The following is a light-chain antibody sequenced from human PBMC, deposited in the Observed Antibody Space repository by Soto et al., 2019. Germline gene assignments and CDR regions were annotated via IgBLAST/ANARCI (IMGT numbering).Light chain of an antibody. CDR3: SSNTTTNTLV. CDR1: SSDVGDYNY. CDR2: GVS. V-gene: IGLV2-14*03. J-gene: IGLJ2*01. Sequence: QSALTQPASVSGSPGQSITISCTGTSSDVGDYNYVSWYQQHPGKAPKLIIYGVSNRPSGISNRFSGSKSANTASLTISGLQAEDEADYYCSSNTTTNTLVFGGGTKLTVL.